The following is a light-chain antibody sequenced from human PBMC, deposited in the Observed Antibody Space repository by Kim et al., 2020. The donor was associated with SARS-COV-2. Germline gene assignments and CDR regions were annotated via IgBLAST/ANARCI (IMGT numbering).Light chain of an antibody. CDR3: QQSYRTPIT. V-gene: IGKV1-39*01. Sequence: ASVGDRVTITCRATQSISTYLNWYQQKPGKAPNLLIYAASSLQSGVPSRFSGSGSGTEFTLTISSLQPEDFATYYCQQSYRTPITFGQGTRLEIK. CDR2: AAS. CDR1: QSISTY. J-gene: IGKJ5*01.